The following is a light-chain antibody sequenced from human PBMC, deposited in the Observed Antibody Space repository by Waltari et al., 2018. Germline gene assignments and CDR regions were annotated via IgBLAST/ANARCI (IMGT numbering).Light chain of an antibody. J-gene: IGLJ2*01. CDR1: SRDVGGYNY. CDR3: CSYAGTSSLT. Sequence: QSALTQPRSVSGSPGQSVSISCTGTSRDVGGYNYVSWYRQHPGKAPTMIIFDVNKLPSGVPVRFSGSKSGNTASLTIAGLQAEDEADYYCCSYAGTSSLTFGGGTQLTVL. V-gene: IGLV2-11*01. CDR2: DVN.